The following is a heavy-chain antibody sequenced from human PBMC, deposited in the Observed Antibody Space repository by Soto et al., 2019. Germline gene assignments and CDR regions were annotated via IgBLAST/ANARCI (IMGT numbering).Heavy chain of an antibody. V-gene: IGHV3-33*01. CDR1: GFTFSSYG. J-gene: IGHJ4*02. Sequence: GGSLRLSCAAFGFTFSSYGMHWVRQAPGKGLEWVAVIWHDGMNKYYADSVRGRFTISRDNSKNTLYLQMNSLRAEDTAVYYCARDRGSDDPIDYWGQGTLVTVSS. CDR3: ARDRGSDDPIDY. CDR2: IWHDGMNK. D-gene: IGHD3-10*01.